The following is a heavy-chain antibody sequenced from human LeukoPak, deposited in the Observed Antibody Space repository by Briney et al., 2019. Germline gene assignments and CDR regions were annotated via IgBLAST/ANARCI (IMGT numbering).Heavy chain of an antibody. CDR3: ARGLRFLEWLAYYYMDV. D-gene: IGHD3-3*01. CDR2: IIPILGIA. V-gene: IGHV1-69*02. CDR1: GGTFSSYT. J-gene: IGHJ6*03. Sequence: ASVKVSCKASGGTFSSYTISWVRQAPGQGLERMGRIIPILGIANYAQKFQGRVTITADKSTSTAYMELSSLRSEDTAVYYCARGLRFLEWLAYYYMDVWGKVTTVTVSS.